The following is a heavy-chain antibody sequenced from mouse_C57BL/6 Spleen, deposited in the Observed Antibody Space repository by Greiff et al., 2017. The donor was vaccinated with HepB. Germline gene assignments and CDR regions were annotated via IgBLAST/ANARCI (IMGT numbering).Heavy chain of an antibody. D-gene: IGHD2-3*01. J-gene: IGHJ1*03. CDR2: ISYDGSN. V-gene: IGHV3-6*01. Sequence: EVHLVESGPGLVKPSQSLSLTCSVTGYSITSGYSWNWIRQFPGNKLEWMGYISYDGSNNYNPSLKNRISITRDTSKNQFFLKLNSVTTVDTATYYCARSDGYYGWYFDVWGTGTTVTVSS. CDR1: GYSITSGYS. CDR3: ARSDGYYGWYFDV.